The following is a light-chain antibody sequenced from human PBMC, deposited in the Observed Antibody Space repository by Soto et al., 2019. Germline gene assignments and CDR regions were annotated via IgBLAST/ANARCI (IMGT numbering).Light chain of an antibody. CDR2: EVS. V-gene: IGLV2-14*01. CDR3: SSYITTNSRV. J-gene: IGLJ1*01. CDR1: SGNIGNFNF. Sequence: QSALTQPASVSGSPGQSITISCTGTSGNIGNFNFVSWYQQHPGKAPKLMIYEVSNRPSGVSDRFSGSKSGNTASLTISGLQAEDEADYCCSSYITTNSRVFGTGTQVTVL.